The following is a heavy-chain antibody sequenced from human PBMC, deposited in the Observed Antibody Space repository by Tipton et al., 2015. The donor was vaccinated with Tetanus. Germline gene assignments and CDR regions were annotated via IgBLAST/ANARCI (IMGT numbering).Heavy chain of an antibody. CDR2: ISSDSRVV. J-gene: IGHJ4*02. Sequence: SLRLSCVDSGSEFTKENMNWVRQAPGKGLEWLSFISSDSRVVFEADSAKGRFTISRDNAKNSLYLQMNGLRVDDTAVYYCARDIFAVGATLYLDYWGQGDLVTVSS. V-gene: IGHV3-48*01. CDR3: ARDIFAVGATLYLDY. CDR1: GSEFTKEN. D-gene: IGHD1-26*01.